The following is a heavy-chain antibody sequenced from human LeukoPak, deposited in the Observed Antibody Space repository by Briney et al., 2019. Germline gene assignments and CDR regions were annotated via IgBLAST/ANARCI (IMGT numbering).Heavy chain of an antibody. J-gene: IGHJ1*01. CDR3: AKVRFGESLLDFFQH. D-gene: IGHD3-10*01. Sequence: PGGPLRLSCAAAGFAFSGYAMHWVRQAPGKGLEWVAVISNAGNNNHYADSVKGRFTISRDNSKNTLYLQMNSLRVEDTAVYYCAKVRFGESLLDFFQHWGQGTLVTVSS. V-gene: IGHV3-30*18. CDR2: ISNAGNNN. CDR1: GFAFSGYA.